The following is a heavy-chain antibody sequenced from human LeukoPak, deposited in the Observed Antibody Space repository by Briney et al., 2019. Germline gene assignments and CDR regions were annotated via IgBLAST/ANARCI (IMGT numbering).Heavy chain of an antibody. J-gene: IGHJ4*02. V-gene: IGHV4-39*07. CDR3: ASTVYGGYNVYYFNY. D-gene: IGHD4-17*01. CDR1: GGSISSNNYF. Sequence: TASETLSLTCTVSGGSISSNNYFWGWIRQPPGKGLEWIGSIFYTGTTYYNPSLKSPVTMSVDTSKNQFSLKLSSVIAADTAVYFCASTVYGGYNVYYFNYWGQGTLVTVSS. CDR2: IFYTGTT.